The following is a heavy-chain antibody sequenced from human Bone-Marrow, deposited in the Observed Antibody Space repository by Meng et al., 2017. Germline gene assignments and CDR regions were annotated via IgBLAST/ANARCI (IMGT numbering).Heavy chain of an antibody. V-gene: IGHV4-59*01. J-gene: IGHJ4*02. D-gene: IGHD3-9*01. Sequence: SETLSLTCTVSGGSISSYYWSWIRQPPGKGLEWIGYIYYSGSTNYNPSLKSRVTISVDTSKNQFSLKLSSVTAADTAVYYCARCYDILTGYFFDYWGQVTLVTVSS. CDR3: ARCYDILTGYFFDY. CDR2: IYYSGST. CDR1: GGSISSYY.